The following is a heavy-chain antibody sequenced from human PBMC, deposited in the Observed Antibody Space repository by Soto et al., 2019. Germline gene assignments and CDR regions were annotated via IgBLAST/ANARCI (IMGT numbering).Heavy chain of an antibody. Sequence: PGESLKISCKGSGYSFSNYWIGWVRQMHGKGLGWMGIIYPGDSDTRYSPSFQGVVTISADKSITTAYLQWSSLKASDTAIYYCARLRGTTVTRVPFDYWGQGTLVTVSS. CDR2: IYPGDSDT. D-gene: IGHD4-17*01. J-gene: IGHJ4*02. CDR1: GYSFSNYW. CDR3: ARLRGTTVTRVPFDY. V-gene: IGHV5-51*01.